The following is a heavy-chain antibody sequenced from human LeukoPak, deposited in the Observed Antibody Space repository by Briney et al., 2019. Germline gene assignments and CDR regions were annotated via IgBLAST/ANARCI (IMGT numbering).Heavy chain of an antibody. V-gene: IGHV3-48*01. J-gene: IGHJ4*02. D-gene: IGHD4-11*01. CDR1: GFTFSAYS. Sequence: GGSLRLSCAASGFTFSAYSMNWVRQAPAKGLEWVSYIGSSSSPIYYADSVKGRFTISRDNAKNSLYLQMDSLRAEDTAVYYCARDQAYSFDYWGQGTLVTVSS. CDR2: IGSSSSPI. CDR3: ARDQAYSFDY.